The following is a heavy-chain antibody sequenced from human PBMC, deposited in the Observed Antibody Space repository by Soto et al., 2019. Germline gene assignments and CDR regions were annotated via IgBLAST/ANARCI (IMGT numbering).Heavy chain of an antibody. J-gene: IGHJ6*02. CDR2: ISGSGGST. Sequence: PGGSLRLSCAASGFTFSSYAMSWVRQAPGKGLEWVSAISGSGGSTYYADSVKGRFTISRDNSKNTLYLQMNSLRAEDTAVYYCAKGQNPYYYYGMDVWGQGTTVTVSS. CDR3: AKGQNPYYYYGMDV. CDR1: GFTFSSYA. V-gene: IGHV3-23*01.